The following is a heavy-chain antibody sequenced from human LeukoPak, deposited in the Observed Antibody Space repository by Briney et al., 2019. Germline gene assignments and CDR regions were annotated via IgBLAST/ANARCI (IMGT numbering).Heavy chain of an antibody. CDR3: GSSDMDV. Sequence: GGSLRLSCAASGFTFDDYAMHWVRQAPGKGLEWVSGISWNSGSIGYADSVKGRFTISRDNAKNSLYLQMNSLRAEDTALYYCGSSDMDVWGKGTTVTVSS. D-gene: IGHD6-25*01. CDR1: GFTFDDYA. V-gene: IGHV3-9*01. J-gene: IGHJ6*03. CDR2: ISWNSGSI.